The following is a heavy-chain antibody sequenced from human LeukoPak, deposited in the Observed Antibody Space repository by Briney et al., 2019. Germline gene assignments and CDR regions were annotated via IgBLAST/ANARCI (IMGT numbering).Heavy chain of an antibody. CDR1: GYTFTSYG. Sequence: ASVKVSCKASGYTFTSYGISWVRQAPGQGPEWMGWISTYNGNANYAQKLQGRVTVTTDTSTSTAYMELRSLRSDDTAVYYCARFLGYSYGYGFDYWGQGTLVTVSS. V-gene: IGHV1-18*01. CDR2: ISTYNGNA. CDR3: ARFLGYSYGYGFDY. D-gene: IGHD5-18*01. J-gene: IGHJ4*02.